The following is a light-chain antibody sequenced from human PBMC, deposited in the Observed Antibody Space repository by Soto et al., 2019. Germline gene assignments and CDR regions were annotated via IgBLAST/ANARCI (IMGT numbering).Light chain of an antibody. V-gene: IGLV2-8*01. CDR3: CSYSTSNTHNYV. Sequence: QSALAQPPSASGSPGQSVTISCTGSSSDVGGYNYVSWFQQHPGKAPKLLIYEVTRRPSGVPNRFSGSKSGNTASLTISGLQAGDEADYYCCSYSTSNTHNYVFGTGTKVTVL. CDR1: SSDVGGYNY. J-gene: IGLJ1*01. CDR2: EVT.